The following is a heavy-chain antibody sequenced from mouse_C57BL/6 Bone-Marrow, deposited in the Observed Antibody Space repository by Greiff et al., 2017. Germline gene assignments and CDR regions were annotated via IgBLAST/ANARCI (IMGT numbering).Heavy chain of an antibody. D-gene: IGHD2-3*01. Sequence: QVQLQQPGSELVKPGASVKLSCKASGYTFTSYWMQWVKQRPGQGLEWIGEIDPSASYTNYNQKFKGKATLTVDTSSSTAYMQLSSLTSEDSAVYYCAREDGYYSAWFADWGQGTLVTVSA. J-gene: IGHJ3*01. V-gene: IGHV1-50*01. CDR3: AREDGYYSAWFAD. CDR2: IDPSASYT. CDR1: GYTFTSYW.